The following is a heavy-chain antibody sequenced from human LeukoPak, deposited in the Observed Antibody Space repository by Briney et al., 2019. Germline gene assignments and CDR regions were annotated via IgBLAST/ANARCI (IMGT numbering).Heavy chain of an antibody. D-gene: IGHD3-22*01. V-gene: IGHV4-34*01. CDR3: ATGRYYLD. CDR1: GGSFTVYY. CDR2: ITHSGRT. Sequence: PSETLSLTCAVYGGSFTVYYWSGIRHPPGKGVERIGEITHSGRTNYNPSLKSRVTISVDTSNNQFSLKLNSVTAADTAVYYCATGRYYLDWGQGTLVTVSS. J-gene: IGHJ4*02.